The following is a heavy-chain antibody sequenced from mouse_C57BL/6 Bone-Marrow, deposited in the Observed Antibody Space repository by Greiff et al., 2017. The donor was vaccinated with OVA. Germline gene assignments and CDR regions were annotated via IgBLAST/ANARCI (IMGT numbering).Heavy chain of an antibody. J-gene: IGHJ4*01. D-gene: IGHD2-5*01. CDR2: IDPETGGT. Sequence: QVQLQQSGAELVRPGASVTLSCKASGYTFPDYEMHWVKQTPVPGLEWIGAIDPETGGTAYNQKFKGKAILTADKSSSTAYMELRSLTSEDSAVYYCTRGYSNYYAMDYWGQGTSVTVSS. CDR1: GYTFPDYE. CDR3: TRGYSNYYAMDY. V-gene: IGHV1-15*01.